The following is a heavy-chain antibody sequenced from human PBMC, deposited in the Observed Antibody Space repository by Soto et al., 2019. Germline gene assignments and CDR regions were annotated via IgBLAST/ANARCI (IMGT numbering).Heavy chain of an antibody. D-gene: IGHD5-18*01. J-gene: IGHJ4*02. CDR3: VSYCGYIYGL. CDR1: GFTFGSYA. CDR2: SRDRAHSYAT. Sequence: VGSLILSCAASGFTFGSYAMDWVRQAPGKGLEWVGRSRDRAHSYATEFCASVQGRFTISRDDSKNALYLQMNRLKTEDTARYHCVSYCGYIYGLWAQGTLVTVS. V-gene: IGHV3-72*01.